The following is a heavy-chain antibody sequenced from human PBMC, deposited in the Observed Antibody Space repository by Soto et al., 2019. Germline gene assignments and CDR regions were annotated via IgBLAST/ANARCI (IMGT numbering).Heavy chain of an antibody. CDR3: ARVGIVVVPAAPPVHWFDP. D-gene: IGHD2-2*01. CDR2: IIPIFGTA. Sequence: QVQLVQSGAEVKKPGSSVKVSCKASGGTFSSYALSWVRQAPGQGLEWMGGIIPIFGTANYAQKFQGRVTITADESTSTAYIELSSLGSEDTAVYYCARVGIVVVPAAPPVHWFDPWGQGTLVTVSS. J-gene: IGHJ5*02. CDR1: GGTFSSYA. V-gene: IGHV1-69*01.